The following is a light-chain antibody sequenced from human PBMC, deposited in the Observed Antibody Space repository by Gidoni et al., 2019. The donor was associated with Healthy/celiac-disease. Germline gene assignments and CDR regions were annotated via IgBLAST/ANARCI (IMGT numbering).Light chain of an antibody. J-gene: IGLJ3*02. CDR1: SSDVGGYKY. Sequence: QSALTQPASVSGSPGQSITISCTGTSSDVGGYKYVSWYQQHPGKAPKLMVYEVSNRPSGVSNRFSGSKSVNTASLTISGLQAEDEADYYCSSYTSTNTLVFGGGTKLTVL. CDR3: SSYTSTNTLV. V-gene: IGLV2-14*01. CDR2: EVS.